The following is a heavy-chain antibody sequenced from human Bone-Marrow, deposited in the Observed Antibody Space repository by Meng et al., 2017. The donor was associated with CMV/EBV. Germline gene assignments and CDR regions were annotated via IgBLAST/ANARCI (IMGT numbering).Heavy chain of an antibody. CDR1: GFTFSDYY. Sequence: SLKISCAASGFTFSDYYMSWIRQAPGKGLEWVSYISSSGSTIYYADSVKGRFTISRDNAKNSLYLQMNSLRAEDTAVYYCARSLSGYCLFDYWGQGTLVTVSS. D-gene: IGHD3-22*01. V-gene: IGHV3-11*01. J-gene: IGHJ4*02. CDR2: ISSSGSTI. CDR3: ARSLSGYCLFDY.